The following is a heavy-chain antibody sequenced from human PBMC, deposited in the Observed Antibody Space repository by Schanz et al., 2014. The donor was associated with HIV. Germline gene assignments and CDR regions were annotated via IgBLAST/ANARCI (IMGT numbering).Heavy chain of an antibody. CDR3: ARDYHWNWFDP. D-gene: IGHD1-20*01. CDR1: GFTFNNYA. CDR2: ISHDGSKK. Sequence: VQLLESGGGFVQPGGSLRLSCAASGFTFNNYAMTWVRQAPGKGLEWVAVISHDGSKKYYADSVRGRITISRDNSKNTLYLQMNSLRAEDTAVYYCARDYHWNWFDPWGQGTLVTVSS. J-gene: IGHJ5*02. V-gene: IGHV3-30*03.